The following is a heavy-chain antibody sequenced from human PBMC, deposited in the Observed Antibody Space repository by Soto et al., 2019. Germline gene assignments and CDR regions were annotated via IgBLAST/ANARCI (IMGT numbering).Heavy chain of an antibody. CDR3: ARKDYYGAGIYYFDH. CDR2: INAANGDT. D-gene: IGHD3-10*01. CDR1: GYTFTSYP. Sequence: QVQLVQSGADLREPGASVKVSCKASGYTFTSYPVHWVRQAPGQRLQWMGWINAANGDTGYSQKFQGRVTFTRDTSASTLYMVLSSLTSEDTAVYYCARKDYYGAGIYYFDHWGQGTLVTVSS. J-gene: IGHJ4*02. V-gene: IGHV1-3*01.